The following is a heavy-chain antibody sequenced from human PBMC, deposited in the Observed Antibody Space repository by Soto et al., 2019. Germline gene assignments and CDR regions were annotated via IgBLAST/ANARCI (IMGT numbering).Heavy chain of an antibody. CDR2: IYDSGST. CDR3: ARDPGDGDYEGYYYYGMDV. V-gene: IGHV4-4*02. J-gene: IGHJ6*02. Sequence: QVQLQESGPGLVKPSGTLSLTCAVSGGSISSSNWWSWVRQPPGKGLEWIGEIYDSGSTNYNPSLKSRVTISVDKSKSQFSLKLSSVTAADTAVYYCARDPGDGDYEGYYYYGMDVWGQGTTVTVSS. CDR1: GGSISSSNW. D-gene: IGHD4-17*01.